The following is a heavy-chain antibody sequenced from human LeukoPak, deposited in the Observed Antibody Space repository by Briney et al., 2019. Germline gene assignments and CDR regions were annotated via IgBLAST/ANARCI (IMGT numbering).Heavy chain of an antibody. Sequence: GGSLRLSCVASGFPFNKNAMHWVRQGPGKGLEWVAYIAHHGNDKYYADSVKGRFTISRDNSKTTLYLQLNSLGLDDTAVYYCAKDGAWSCTDWGQGALVTVSS. V-gene: IGHV3-30*02. CDR2: IAHHGNDK. D-gene: IGHD2-21*02. CDR1: GFPFNKNA. J-gene: IGHJ4*02. CDR3: AKDGAWSCTD.